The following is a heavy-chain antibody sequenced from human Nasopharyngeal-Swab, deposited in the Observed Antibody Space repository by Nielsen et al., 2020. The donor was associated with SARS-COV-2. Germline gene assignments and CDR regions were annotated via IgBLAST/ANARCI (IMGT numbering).Heavy chain of an antibody. CDR1: GYTFLSYG. Sequence: ASVKVSCKASGYTFLSYGVDWVRQAPGHGLEWIGRIKLYGESPEYARKFQGRVTMTTDTSTRTAYMELRSLRSDDTAVYYCARRLSYGDSRSALDVWGQGTTVSVSS. CDR2: IKLYGESP. D-gene: IGHD4-17*01. CDR3: ARRLSYGDSRSALDV. J-gene: IGHJ3*01. V-gene: IGHV1-18*01.